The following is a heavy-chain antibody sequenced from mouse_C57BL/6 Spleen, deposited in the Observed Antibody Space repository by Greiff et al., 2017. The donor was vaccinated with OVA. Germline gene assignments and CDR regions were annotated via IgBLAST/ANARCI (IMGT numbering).Heavy chain of an antibody. J-gene: IGHJ4*01. Sequence: VQLQQPGAELVMPGASVKLSCKASGYTFTSYWMHWVKQRPGQGLEWTGEIDPSDSYTNYNQKFKGKSTLTVDKSSSTAYMQLSSLTSEDSAVYYCARRDYSNYEGGAMDYWGQGTSVTVSS. CDR2: IDPSDSYT. CDR3: ARRDYSNYEGGAMDY. D-gene: IGHD2-5*01. CDR1: GYTFTSYW. V-gene: IGHV1-69*01.